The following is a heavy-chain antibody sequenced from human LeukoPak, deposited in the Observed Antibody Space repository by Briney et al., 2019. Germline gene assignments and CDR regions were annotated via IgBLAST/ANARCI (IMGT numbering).Heavy chain of an antibody. J-gene: IGHJ4*02. V-gene: IGHV3-30*03. Sequence: PGGFLRLSCAVSGFTVNSDGVHWVRQAPGKGLEWVTFTSNDGSRTYYADSVKGRFTFSRDNSENMFYLQMNSLRADDTAVYYCARDRGGAWSIDFWGQVVLVTVSS. D-gene: IGHD1-1*01. CDR3: ARDRGGAWSIDF. CDR1: GFTVNSDG. CDR2: TSNDGSRT.